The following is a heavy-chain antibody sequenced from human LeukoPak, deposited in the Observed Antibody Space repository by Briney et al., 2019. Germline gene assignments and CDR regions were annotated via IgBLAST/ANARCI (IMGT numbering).Heavy chain of an antibody. V-gene: IGHV4-39*07. CDR2: IYHSGST. CDR1: GGSISSSSYY. J-gene: IGHJ4*02. D-gene: IGHD1-1*01. Sequence: NSSETLSLTCTVSGGSISSSSYYWGWIRQPPGKGLEWIGSIYHSGSTHYNSSLKSRVTISVDTPKNQLSLKLSSVTAADTAVYYCARGVGLTQGGTFDYWGQGTLVTVSS. CDR3: ARGVGLTQGGTFDY.